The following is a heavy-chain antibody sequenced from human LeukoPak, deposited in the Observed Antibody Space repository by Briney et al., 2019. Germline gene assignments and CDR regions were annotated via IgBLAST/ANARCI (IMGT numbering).Heavy chain of an antibody. V-gene: IGHV3-30*02. Sequence: GGSLRLSCAASGFTFNHYGMHWVRQAPGKGLEWVAFIRYDGSNKYYADSVKGRFTISRDNSKNTLYLQMNSLRAEDTAVYYCAKDVIAAAGSRAEYFQHWGQGTLVTVSS. J-gene: IGHJ1*01. CDR2: IRYDGSNK. CDR3: AKDVIAAAGSRAEYFQH. CDR1: GFTFNHYG. D-gene: IGHD6-13*01.